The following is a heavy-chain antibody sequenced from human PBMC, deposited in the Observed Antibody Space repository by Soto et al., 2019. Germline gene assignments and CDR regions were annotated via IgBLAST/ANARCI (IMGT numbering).Heavy chain of an antibody. CDR3: ATDKDSTYDY. CDR1: GDTFSSYS. Sequence: SVKVSCKASGDTFSSYSFTWMRQAPGQGLEWMGRIIPILGITNYAQKFQGRVTITADKSTSTAYMELSSLRSEDTAVYYCATDKDSTYDYWGQGTLVTVSS. CDR2: IIPILGIT. D-gene: IGHD4-4*01. V-gene: IGHV1-69*04. J-gene: IGHJ4*02.